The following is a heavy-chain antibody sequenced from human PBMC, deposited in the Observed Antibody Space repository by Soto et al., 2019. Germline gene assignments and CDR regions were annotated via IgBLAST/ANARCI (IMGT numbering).Heavy chain of an antibody. Sequence: SETLSLTCTVSGGSIISSSYYWAWIRQPPGKGLEWIGTISYGGSTSYNPSLKSRVTISVDTSKDQFSLRLTSVTATDSSVYYCARHARFCSSATCYGEAFDIWGHGSMVTVS. CDR3: ARHARFCSSATCYGEAFDI. J-gene: IGHJ3*02. V-gene: IGHV4-39*01. CDR2: ISYGGST. CDR1: GGSIISSSYY. D-gene: IGHD2-2*01.